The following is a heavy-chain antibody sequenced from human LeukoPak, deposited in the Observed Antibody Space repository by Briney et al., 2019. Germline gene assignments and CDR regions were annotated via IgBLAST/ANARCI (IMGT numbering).Heavy chain of an antibody. D-gene: IGHD3-22*01. CDR3: ARDPHYYDSSGYSPWYYYGMDV. Sequence: GASVKVSCKASGYTFSNYAIHWVRQAPGQGLEWMGWINAGNGDTKYSQNLQGRVTITRDTSASIVYMELSSLRSEDTAVYYCARDPHYYDSSGYSPWYYYGMDVWGQGTTVTVSS. J-gene: IGHJ6*02. CDR2: INAGNGDT. CDR1: GYTFSNYA. V-gene: IGHV1-3*01.